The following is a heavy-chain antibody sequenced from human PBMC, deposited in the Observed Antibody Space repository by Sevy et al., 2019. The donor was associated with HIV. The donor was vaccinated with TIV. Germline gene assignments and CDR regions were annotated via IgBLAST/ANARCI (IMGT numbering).Heavy chain of an antibody. V-gene: IGHV1-2*02. CDR3: ATEYSYDY. J-gene: IGHJ4*02. CDR1: GHTSSDYY. CDR2: INSKSGAT. Sequence: ASVKVSCKASGHTSSDYYIQWVRQAPGQGLEWMGWINSKSGATSYPQKFQGRVTMTRDTSISTAYMELSRLRSDDTAVYYCATEYSYDYWGQGTLVTVSS. D-gene: IGHD4-4*01.